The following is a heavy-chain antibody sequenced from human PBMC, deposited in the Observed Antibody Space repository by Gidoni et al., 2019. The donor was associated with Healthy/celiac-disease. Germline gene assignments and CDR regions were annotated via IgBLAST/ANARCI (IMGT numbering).Heavy chain of an antibody. D-gene: IGHD6-6*01. Sequence: QVQLQQWGAGLLKPSETLSLPCAVYGGSFSGYYWSWIRQPPGKGLEWIGEINHSGSTNYNPSLKSRVTISVDTSKNQFSLKLSSVTAADTAVYYCARGIAARPIDIWGQGTMVTVSS. J-gene: IGHJ3*02. CDR2: INHSGST. CDR1: GGSFSGYY. V-gene: IGHV4-34*01. CDR3: ARGIAARPIDI.